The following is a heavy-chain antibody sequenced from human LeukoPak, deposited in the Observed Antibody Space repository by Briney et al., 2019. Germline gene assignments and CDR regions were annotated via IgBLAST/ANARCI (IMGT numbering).Heavy chain of an antibody. CDR3: ARGRVSSSTWYSTYYYYFYMDV. J-gene: IGHJ6*03. V-gene: IGHV3-66*01. CDR2: IYSGGST. D-gene: IGHD6-13*01. CDR1: EFSVGSNY. Sequence: GGSLRLSCAASEFSVGSNYMTWVRQAPGKGLEWVSLIYSGGSTYYADSVKGRFTISRDNSKNTLYLQMNSLRAGDTAVYYCARGRVSSSTWYSTYYYYFYMDVWGKGTTVIVSS.